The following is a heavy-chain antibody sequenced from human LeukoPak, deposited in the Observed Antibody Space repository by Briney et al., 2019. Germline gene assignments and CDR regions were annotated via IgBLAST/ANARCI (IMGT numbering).Heavy chain of an antibody. J-gene: IGHJ4*02. CDR1: GGSISSYY. V-gene: IGHV4-59*01. CDR3: ARRYGSGSSGTFDY. CDR2: IYYSGST. Sequence: SSETLSLTCTVSGGSISSYYWSWIRQPPGKGLEWIVYIYYSGSTNYNPSLKSRVTISVDTSKNQFSLKLSSVTAADTAVYYCARRYGSGSSGTFDYWGQGTLVTVSS. D-gene: IGHD3-10*01.